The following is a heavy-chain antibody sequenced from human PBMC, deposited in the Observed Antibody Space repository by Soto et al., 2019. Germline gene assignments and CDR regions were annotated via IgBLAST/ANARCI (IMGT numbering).Heavy chain of an antibody. Sequence: QLQLQESGPGLVKPSETLSLTCTVSGGSISSSDYYWAWIRQPPGKELEWIGSIYYSGSTSSNPSLKSQLTIFVDTSKNQFSLKLSSVTAADTAVYYCARHYNGHYDILTGYQYHLDYWGHGTLVTGPS. J-gene: IGHJ4*01. D-gene: IGHD3-9*01. CDR1: GGSISSSDYY. CDR2: IYYSGST. V-gene: IGHV4-39*01. CDR3: ARHYNGHYDILTGYQYHLDY.